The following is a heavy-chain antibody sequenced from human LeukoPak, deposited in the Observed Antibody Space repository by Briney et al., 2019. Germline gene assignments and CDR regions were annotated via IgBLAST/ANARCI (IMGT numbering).Heavy chain of an antibody. J-gene: IGHJ6*03. CDR3: ARDGYYDSSGSRDPHYYYYMDV. Sequence: GGSLRLSCAASGFTFSSYGMSWVRQAPGKGLEWVSAISGSGGSTYYADSVKGRFTISRDNSKNTLYLQMNSLRAEDTAVYYCARDGYYDSSGSRDPHYYYYMDVWGKGTTVTVSS. D-gene: IGHD3-22*01. V-gene: IGHV3-23*01. CDR2: ISGSGGST. CDR1: GFTFSSYG.